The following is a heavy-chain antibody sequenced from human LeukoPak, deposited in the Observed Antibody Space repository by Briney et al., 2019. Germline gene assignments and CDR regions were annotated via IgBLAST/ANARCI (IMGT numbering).Heavy chain of an antibody. Sequence: GGSLRLSCEASGFTFSDYYMSWVRQAPGKGLEWVSYISSSGSTIYYADSVKGRFTISRDNAKNSLYLQMNGLRAEDTAVYYCARESYGAPPRGVDYWGQGTLVTVSS. CDR1: GFTFSDYY. D-gene: IGHD3-10*01. V-gene: IGHV3-11*01. J-gene: IGHJ4*02. CDR3: ARESYGAPPRGVDY. CDR2: ISSSGSTI.